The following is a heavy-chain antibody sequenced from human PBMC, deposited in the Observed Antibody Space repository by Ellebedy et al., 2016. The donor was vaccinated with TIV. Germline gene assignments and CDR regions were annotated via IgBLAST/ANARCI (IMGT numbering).Heavy chain of an antibody. Sequence: MPSETLSLTCTVSGGPISNYSWSWIRQPPGGGLEWSGYICYSGSPDYNPSIKTRVTMSVDSSKNQVSLTVTSLTAADTAVYYCARLDTIHRDPDMVVWGQGIRVNVSS. V-gene: IGHV4-59*08. CDR3: ARLDTIHRDPDMVV. CDR2: ICYSGSP. J-gene: IGHJ4*02. CDR1: GGPISNYS. D-gene: IGHD2-21*01.